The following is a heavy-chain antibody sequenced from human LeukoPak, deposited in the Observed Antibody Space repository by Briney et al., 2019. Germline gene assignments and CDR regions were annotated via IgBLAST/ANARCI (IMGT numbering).Heavy chain of an antibody. V-gene: IGHV2-70*11. J-gene: IGHJ3*02. CDR2: IDWDDDK. CDR1: GFSLRTSGMC. Sequence: SGPALVKPTQTLTLTCTFSGFSLRTSGMCVSWIRQPPGKALEWLSRIDWDDDKYYSTSLKTRLTISKDTSKNQVVLTMTNMDPVDTATYYCARMGVDTTMVTACDIWGQGTMVTVSS. CDR3: ARMGVDTTMVTACDI. D-gene: IGHD5-18*01.